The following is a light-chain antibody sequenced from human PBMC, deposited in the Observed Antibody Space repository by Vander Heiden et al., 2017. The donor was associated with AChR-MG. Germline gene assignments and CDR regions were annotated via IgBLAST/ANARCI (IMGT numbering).Light chain of an antibody. V-gene: IGLV2-14*03. CDR3: NSYTSNYTAA. Sequence: SALTQPASVSGSPGQSITIPCTGSSSDVGRYNYVSWYQQHPGKAPKLIIKDVSNRPSGISNRFSGSKSGKTASLTISGLQAEDEAVYYCNSYTSNYTAAFGGGTKLTVL. CDR2: DVS. CDR1: SSDVGRYNY. J-gene: IGLJ2*01.